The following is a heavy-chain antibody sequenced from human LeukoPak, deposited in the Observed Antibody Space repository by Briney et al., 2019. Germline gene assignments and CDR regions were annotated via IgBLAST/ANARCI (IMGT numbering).Heavy chain of an antibody. CDR3: AREAPCGGDCYSQN. V-gene: IGHV4-34*01. J-gene: IGHJ4*02. CDR1: GGSFSGYY. D-gene: IGHD2-21*02. Sequence: SETLSLTCAVYGGSFSGYYWSWIRQPPGKGLEWIGEINHSGSTNYNPSLKSRITISVDTSKNQFSLKLSSVTAADTAVYYCAREAPCGGDCYSQNWGQGTLVTVSS. CDR2: INHSGST.